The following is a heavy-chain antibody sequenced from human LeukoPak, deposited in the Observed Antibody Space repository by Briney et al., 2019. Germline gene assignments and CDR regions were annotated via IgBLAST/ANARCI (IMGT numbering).Heavy chain of an antibody. J-gene: IGHJ4*02. CDR2: IYHSGST. V-gene: IGHV4-38-2*02. D-gene: IGHD6-19*01. CDR3: GSQSQWLGGY. Sequence: SETLSLTCTVSGYSISSGYYWGWIRQPPGKGLEWIGSIYHSGSTYYNPSLKSRVTISVDTSKNQFSLKLSSVTAADTAVYYCGSQSQWLGGYWGQGTLVTVSS. CDR1: GYSISSGYY.